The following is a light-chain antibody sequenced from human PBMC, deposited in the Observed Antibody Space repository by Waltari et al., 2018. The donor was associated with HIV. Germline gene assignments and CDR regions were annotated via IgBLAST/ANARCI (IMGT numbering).Light chain of an antibody. Sequence: DIVMTQSPDSLAVSLGERATINCKSSQSLLYSPNNKTYLAWYQQKPGQPPKLLIYWASTRESGVPGRFTGSGSGTDFTLTISSLQAEDVAFYYCQQYYATQTFGQGTKVEIK. CDR2: WAS. CDR1: QSLLYSPNNKTY. CDR3: QQYYATQT. V-gene: IGKV4-1*01. J-gene: IGKJ1*01.